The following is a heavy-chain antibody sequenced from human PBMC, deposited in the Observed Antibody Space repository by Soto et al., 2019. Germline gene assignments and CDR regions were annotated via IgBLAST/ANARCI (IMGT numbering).Heavy chain of an antibody. CDR1: GYTFSSYY. Sequence: ASVKVSCKASGYTFSSYYMNWVRQAPGQGLEWLGIINPSGGYTTYAQRFLGRVTMTSDTSTSTVHMELGSLTSEDTAVYYCARGPDSSTGYYGPFEYWGQGTLVTVSS. D-gene: IGHD3-9*01. V-gene: IGHV1-46*03. J-gene: IGHJ4*02. CDR2: INPSGGYT. CDR3: ARGPDSSTGYYGPFEY.